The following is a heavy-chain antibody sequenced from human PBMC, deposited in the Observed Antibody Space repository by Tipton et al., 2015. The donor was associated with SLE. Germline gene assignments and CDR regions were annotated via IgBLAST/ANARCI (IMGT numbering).Heavy chain of an antibody. D-gene: IGHD6-13*01. CDR2: IYQSGSS. CDR3: ASLCCIGAAGTGHFQL. CDR1: GYSISSGYY. Sequence: TLSLTCTVSGYSISSGYYWGWIRQPPGKGMEWIGSIYQSGSSYYNPSLKSRVPISVDTSRNQFSLQVSSVTAADTAVYYCASLCCIGAAGTGHFQLWGQGTLVTVSS. J-gene: IGHJ1*01. V-gene: IGHV4-38-2*02.